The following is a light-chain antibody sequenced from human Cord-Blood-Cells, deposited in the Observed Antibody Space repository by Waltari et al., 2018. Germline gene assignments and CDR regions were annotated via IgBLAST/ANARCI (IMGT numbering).Light chain of an antibody. CDR3: SSYASSSTWV. CDR1: SSDVGGYNY. Sequence: QSALTQPASVSGSPGQSITISCPVTSSDVGGYNYVSWYQQHPGKAPKLRIYDVSKRPSGVSNPFSGAKSGNTAALAISGLQAEDEADYYCSSYASSSTWVFGGGTKLTVL. J-gene: IGLJ3*02. V-gene: IGLV2-14*01. CDR2: DVS.